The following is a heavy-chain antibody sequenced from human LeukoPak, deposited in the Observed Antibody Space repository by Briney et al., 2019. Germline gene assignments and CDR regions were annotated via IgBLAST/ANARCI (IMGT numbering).Heavy chain of an antibody. Sequence: GGSLRLSCAASGFTFSSYSMNWVRQAPGKGLEWVSSISSSSSYIYYADSVKGRFTISRDVSKNTVYLQMNSLRVDDPAIYYCATGTTVTTAFDNWGQGTLVTVSS. CDR2: ISSSSSYI. CDR1: GFTFSSYS. V-gene: IGHV3-21*01. D-gene: IGHD4-17*01. CDR3: ATGTTVTTAFDN. J-gene: IGHJ4*02.